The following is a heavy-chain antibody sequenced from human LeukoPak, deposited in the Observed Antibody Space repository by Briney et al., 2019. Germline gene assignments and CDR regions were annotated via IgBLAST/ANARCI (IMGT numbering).Heavy chain of an antibody. CDR2: IYYSGST. CDR3: ARSMNYYDSSGYYRF. V-gene: IGHV4-59*01. CDR1: GGSISSYY. J-gene: IGHJ4*02. D-gene: IGHD3-22*01. Sequence: PSETLSLTCTVSGGSISSYYWSWIRQPPGKGLEWIGYIYYSGSTNYNPSLKSRVTISVDTSKNQFSLKLSSVTAADTAVYYCARSMNYYDSSGYYRFWGQGTLVTVSS.